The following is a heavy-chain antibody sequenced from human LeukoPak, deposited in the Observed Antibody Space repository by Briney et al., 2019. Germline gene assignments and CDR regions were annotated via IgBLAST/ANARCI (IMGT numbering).Heavy chain of an antibody. J-gene: IGHJ6*02. D-gene: IGHD2-2*01. CDR2: ISAYNGNT. CDR1: GYTFTSYG. V-gene: IGHV1-18*01. Sequence: GSVKVSCKASGYTFTSYGINWVRQAPGQGLEWMGWISAYNGNTNYAQKPQGRVTMTTDTSTSTAYMELRSLRSDDTAVYYCAREPPGYCSSTSCPGGYYYGMDVWGQGTTVTVSS. CDR3: AREPPGYCSSTSCPGGYYYGMDV.